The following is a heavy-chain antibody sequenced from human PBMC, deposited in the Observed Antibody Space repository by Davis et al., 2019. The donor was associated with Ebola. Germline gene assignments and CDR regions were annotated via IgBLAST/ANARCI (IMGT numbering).Heavy chain of an antibody. CDR2: INHSGIT. Sequence: SETLSLTCAVYGGSFSGYYWSWIRQPPGKGLEWIGEINHSGITNYNPSLKSRVTISVDTSKNQFSLKLSSVTAADTAVYYCARWGYGDYNAFDIWGQGTMVTVSS. D-gene: IGHD4-17*01. J-gene: IGHJ3*02. V-gene: IGHV4-34*01. CDR1: GGSFSGYY. CDR3: ARWGYGDYNAFDI.